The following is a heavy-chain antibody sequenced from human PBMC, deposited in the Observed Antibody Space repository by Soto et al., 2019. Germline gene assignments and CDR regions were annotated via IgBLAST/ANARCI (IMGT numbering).Heavy chain of an antibody. D-gene: IGHD3-10*01. CDR1: GFTFSSYG. Sequence: QVQLVESGGGVVQPGRSLRLSCAASGFTFSSYGMHWVRQAPGKGLEWVAVISYDGSNKYYADSVKGRFTISRDNSKNTLYLQMNSLRAEDTAVYYCAKDTMVRGVDYYYYYMHVWGKGTTVTVSS. J-gene: IGHJ6*03. V-gene: IGHV3-30*18. CDR3: AKDTMVRGVDYYYYYMHV. CDR2: ISYDGSNK.